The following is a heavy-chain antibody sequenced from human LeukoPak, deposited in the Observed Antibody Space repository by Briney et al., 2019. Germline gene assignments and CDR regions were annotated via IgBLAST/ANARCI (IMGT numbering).Heavy chain of an antibody. CDR3: VREAYTSGWPNLDY. CDR2: INTDGSST. D-gene: IGHD6-19*01. J-gene: IGHJ4*02. V-gene: IGHV3-74*01. CDR1: GFTFSSYW. Sequence: PGGSLRLSCAASGFTFSSYWMHWARQAPGKGLVWVSRINTDGSSTSYADSVKGRFAISRDNAKNTLYLQMNSLRAEDTAVYYCVREAYTSGWPNLDYWGQGTLVTVSS.